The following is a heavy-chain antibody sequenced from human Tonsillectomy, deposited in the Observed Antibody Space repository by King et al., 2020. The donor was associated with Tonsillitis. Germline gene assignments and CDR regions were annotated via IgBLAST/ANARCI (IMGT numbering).Heavy chain of an antibody. Sequence: VQLQESGPGLVKPSETLSLTCTVSGGSISSYYWSWIRQPPGKGLEWIGYIYHSGSTNYNPSLKSRVTISVDMSKNQFSLKLSSVTAADTAVYYCARVPRYGMFDYWGQGTLVTVSS. V-gene: IGHV4-59*01. J-gene: IGHJ4*02. CDR2: IYHSGST. CDR1: GGSISSYY. CDR3: ARVPRYGMFDY. D-gene: IGHD4-17*01.